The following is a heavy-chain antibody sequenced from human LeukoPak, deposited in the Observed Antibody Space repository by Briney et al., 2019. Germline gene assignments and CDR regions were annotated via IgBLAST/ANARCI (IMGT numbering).Heavy chain of an antibody. D-gene: IGHD3-3*01. CDR3: ARAHYDFNFDY. Sequence: PGGSLRLSCAASGFTFSSYAMSWVRQAPGKGLEWVSAISGSGGSTYYADSVKGRFTISRDNAKNSLYLQMNSLRAEDTAVYYCARAHYDFNFDYWGQGTLVTVSS. CDR2: ISGSGGST. CDR1: GFTFSSYA. J-gene: IGHJ4*02. V-gene: IGHV3-23*01.